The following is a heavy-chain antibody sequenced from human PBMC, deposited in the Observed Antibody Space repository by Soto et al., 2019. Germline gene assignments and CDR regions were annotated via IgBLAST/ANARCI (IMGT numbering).Heavy chain of an antibody. CDR3: ARGLPPGYWFDP. J-gene: IGHJ5*02. CDR1: GGSISSGGYS. V-gene: IGHV4-30-2*01. Sequence: PSETLSLTCAVSGGSISSGGYSWSWIRQPPGKGLEWIGYIYHSGSTYYNPSLKSRVTISVDRSKNQFSLKLSSVTAADTAVYYCARGLPPGYWFDPWGQGTLVTVSS. D-gene: IGHD5-12*01. CDR2: IYHSGST.